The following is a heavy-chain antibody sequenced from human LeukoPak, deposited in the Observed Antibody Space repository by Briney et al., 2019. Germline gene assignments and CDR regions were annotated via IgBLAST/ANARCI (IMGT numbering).Heavy chain of an antibody. CDR2: ISSSSSYI. J-gene: IGHJ4*02. Sequence: GGSLRLSCAASGFTFSSYSMNWVRQAPGKGLEWVSSISSSSSYIYYADSVKGRFTISRDNAKNSLYLQMNSLRAEDTAVYYCARDAPLLRPDLHDYWGQGTLVTVSS. D-gene: IGHD3-22*01. CDR3: ARDAPLLRPDLHDY. CDR1: GFTFSSYS. V-gene: IGHV3-21*01.